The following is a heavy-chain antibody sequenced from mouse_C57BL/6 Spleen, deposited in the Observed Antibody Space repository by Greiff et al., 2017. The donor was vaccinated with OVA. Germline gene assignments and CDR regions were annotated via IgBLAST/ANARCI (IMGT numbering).Heavy chain of an antibody. J-gene: IGHJ3*01. D-gene: IGHD3-3*01. Sequence: EVKLQESGPELVKPGASVKIPCKASGYTFTDYNMDWVKQSHGKSLEWIGDINPNNGGTIYNQKFKGKATLTVDKSSSTAYMELRSLTSEDTAVYYCARRDLTWFAYWGQGTLVTVSA. CDR2: INPNNGGT. V-gene: IGHV1-18*01. CDR1: GYTFTDYN. CDR3: ARRDLTWFAY.